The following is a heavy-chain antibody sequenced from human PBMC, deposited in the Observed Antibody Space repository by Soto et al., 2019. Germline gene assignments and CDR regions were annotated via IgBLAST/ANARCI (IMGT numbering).Heavy chain of an antibody. V-gene: IGHV1-69*01. CDR1: GGTFSSYS. D-gene: IGHD2-21*01. CDR2: TIPISGTA. CDR3: ARAIPDWLDP. J-gene: IGHJ5*02. Sequence: QVQLVQSGAELKKPGSSVKVSCKASGGTFSSYSVSWVRQAPGQGLEWMGGTIPISGTADYAQRFQGRVTITADESMTTAYMELDNLTSEDTAVYFCARAIPDWLDPWGQGTLVTVSS.